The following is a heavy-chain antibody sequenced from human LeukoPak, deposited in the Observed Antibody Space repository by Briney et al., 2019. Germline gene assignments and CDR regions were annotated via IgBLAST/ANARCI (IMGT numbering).Heavy chain of an antibody. CDR3: AGGFPSTHNWFDP. J-gene: IGHJ5*02. D-gene: IGHD3-10*01. Sequence: SETLSLTCTVSGGSISSYYWSWIRQPPGKGPEWIGYIYYSGSTNYNPSLKSRVTISVDTSKNQFSLKLSSVTAADTAVYYCAGGFPSTHNWFDPWGQGTLVTVSS. V-gene: IGHV4-59*01. CDR2: IYYSGST. CDR1: GGSISSYY.